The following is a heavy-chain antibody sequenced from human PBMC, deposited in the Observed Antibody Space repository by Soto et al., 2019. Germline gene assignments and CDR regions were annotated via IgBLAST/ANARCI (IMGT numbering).Heavy chain of an antibody. CDR1: GYTFTSYG. V-gene: IGHV1-18*01. CDR2: ISAYNGNT. CDR3: ARDTGAVAGTGWFDP. J-gene: IGHJ5*02. Sequence: ASVKVSCKASGYTFTSYGISWVRQAPGQGLEWMGWISAYNGNTNYAQKLQGRVTMTTDTSTSTAYMEMRSLRSDDTAVYYCARDTGAVAGTGWFDPWGQGTMVTVYS. D-gene: IGHD6-19*01.